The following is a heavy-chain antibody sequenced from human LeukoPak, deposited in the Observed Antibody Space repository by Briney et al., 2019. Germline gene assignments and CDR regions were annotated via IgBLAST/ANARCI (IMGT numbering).Heavy chain of an antibody. J-gene: IGHJ3*01. V-gene: IGHV3-15*01. D-gene: IGHD3-22*01. Sequence: GGSLRLSCAASGFTFSDAWMTWVRQAPGKGLEWVGRVKSKTDGGTTDYAAPVKGRFTISRDDSKDTVYLQMDSLKTDDTALYYCTASMTVVLTHDALDVWGQGAMVTVSS. CDR1: GFTFSDAW. CDR3: TASMTVVLTHDALDV. CDR2: VKSKTDGGTT.